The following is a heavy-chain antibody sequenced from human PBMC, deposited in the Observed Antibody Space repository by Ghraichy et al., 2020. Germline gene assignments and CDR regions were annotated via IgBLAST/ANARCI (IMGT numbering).Heavy chain of an antibody. D-gene: IGHD3-16*01. CDR1: GFTFSAYW. V-gene: IGHV3-7*01. J-gene: IGHJ2*01. CDR3: ARDKGGGWYFDL. CDR2: IKKDGSEK. Sequence: WGSLRLSCAASGFTFSAYWMSWVRQAPGKGLEWVANIKKDGSEKYYVDSVKGRFTISRDNAKNSVYLQMSSLRAEDTAVYYCARDKGGGWYFDLWGRGTLVTVSS.